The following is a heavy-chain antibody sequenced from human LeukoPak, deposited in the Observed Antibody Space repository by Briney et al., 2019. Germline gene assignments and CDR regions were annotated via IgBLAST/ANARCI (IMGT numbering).Heavy chain of an antibody. D-gene: IGHD1-1*01. CDR3: AREKQERTGSLDY. J-gene: IGHJ4*02. Sequence: PGGSLRLSCAASGFTFDDYGMSWVRQAPGKGLEWVSSINWNGGSTGYADSVKGRFTISRDNAKNSLFLLMNSLGAEDTALYFCAREKQERTGSLDYWGQGTLVTVSS. CDR2: INWNGGST. CDR1: GFTFDDYG. V-gene: IGHV3-20*04.